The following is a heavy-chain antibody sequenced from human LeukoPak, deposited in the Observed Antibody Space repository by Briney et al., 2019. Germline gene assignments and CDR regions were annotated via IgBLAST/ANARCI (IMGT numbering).Heavy chain of an antibody. CDR3: ARTLPNYYYGMDV. Sequence: GASAKVSCKASGYTSAAYYMHWVRQAPGQGLEWMGWINPNSGDTNYAQKFQGRVTMTRDTSISTAYMEVSRLRSDDTAVYYCARTLPNYYYGMDVWGQGTTVTVSS. D-gene: IGHD1-26*01. V-gene: IGHV1-2*02. CDR1: GYTSAAYY. CDR2: INPNSGDT. J-gene: IGHJ6*02.